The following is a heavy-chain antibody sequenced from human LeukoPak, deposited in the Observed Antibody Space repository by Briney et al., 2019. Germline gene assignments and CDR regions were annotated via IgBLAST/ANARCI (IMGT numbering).Heavy chain of an antibody. V-gene: IGHV3-30-3*01. CDR1: GFTFSSYA. CDR2: ISYDGSNK. CDR3: ARDTPYYDFWSGYSSFDC. Sequence: QPGGSLRLSCAASGFTFSSYAMHWVRQAPGEGLEWVAVISYDGSNKYYADSVKGRFTISRDNSKNTLYLQMNSLRAEDTAVYYCARDTPYYDFWSGYSSFDCWGQGTLVTVSS. J-gene: IGHJ4*02. D-gene: IGHD3-3*01.